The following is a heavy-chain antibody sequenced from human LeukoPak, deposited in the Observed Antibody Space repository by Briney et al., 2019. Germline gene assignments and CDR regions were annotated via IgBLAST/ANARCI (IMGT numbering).Heavy chain of an antibody. D-gene: IGHD1-1*01. CDR1: GFTFTSIA. CDR3: AKGQELDDGVFDS. V-gene: IGHV3-23*01. Sequence: GGSLRLSCAASGFTFTSIAMTWVRQAPGKGLEWVSTIRGTGDSTHYADSVKGRFITSRDKSKNMLYLQMNGLRAEDTAIYYCAKGQELDDGVFDSWGQGTLVTVSS. J-gene: IGHJ4*02. CDR2: IRGTGDST.